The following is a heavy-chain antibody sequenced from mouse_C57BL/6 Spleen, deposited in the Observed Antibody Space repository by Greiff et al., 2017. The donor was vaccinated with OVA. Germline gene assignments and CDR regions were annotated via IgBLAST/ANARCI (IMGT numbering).Heavy chain of an antibody. CDR1: GYTFTSYW. Sequence: VKLQQSGAELVKPGASVKLSCKASGYTFTSYWMHWVKQRPGQGLEWIGVIDPSDSYTNYNQKFKGKATLTVDTSSSTAYMQLSSLTSEDSAVYYCARGAAQAPRAMDYWGQGTSVTVSS. CDR3: ARGAAQAPRAMDY. CDR2: IDPSDSYT. D-gene: IGHD3-2*02. V-gene: IGHV1-59*01. J-gene: IGHJ4*01.